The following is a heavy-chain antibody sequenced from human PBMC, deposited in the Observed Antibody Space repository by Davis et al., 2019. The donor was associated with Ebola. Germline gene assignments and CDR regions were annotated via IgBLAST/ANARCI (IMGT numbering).Heavy chain of an antibody. CDR2: IYYSGST. J-gene: IGHJ5*02. CDR1: GGSISSYY. D-gene: IGHD3-3*01. CDR3: ARTDYDFWSGYYTSNWFDL. V-gene: IGHV4-59*08. Sequence: MPSETLSLTCTVSGGSISSYYWSWIRQPPGKGLEWIGYIYYSGSTNYNPSLKSRVTISVDTSKNQFSLKLSSVTAADTAVYYCARTDYDFWSGYYTSNWFDLWGQGTLVTVSS.